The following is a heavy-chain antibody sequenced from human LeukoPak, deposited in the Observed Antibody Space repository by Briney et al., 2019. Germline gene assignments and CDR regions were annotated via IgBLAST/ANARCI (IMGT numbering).Heavy chain of an antibody. V-gene: IGHV1-69*06. J-gene: IGHJ6*03. CDR3: ARAIAVAGSDYYYYYMDV. CDR1: GGTFSSYA. CDR2: IIPIFGTA. Sequence: SVTVSFTASGGTFSSYAISWVRQAPGQGLEWMGRIIPIFGTANYAQKFQGRVTITADKSTSTAYMELSSLRSEDTAVYYCARAIAVAGSDYYYYYMDVWGKGTTVTVSS. D-gene: IGHD6-19*01.